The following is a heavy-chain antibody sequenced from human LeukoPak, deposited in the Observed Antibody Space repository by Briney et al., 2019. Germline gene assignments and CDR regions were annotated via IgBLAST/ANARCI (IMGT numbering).Heavy chain of an antibody. CDR1: GFTFSSYA. CDR3: AKAAYYDFWSGYHHWFDP. D-gene: IGHD3-3*01. V-gene: IGHV3-23*01. Sequence: GGSLRLSCAASGFTFSSYAMSWVRQAPGKGLEWVSAISGSGGSTYYADSVKGRFTISRDNSKNTLYLQMNSLRAEDTAVYYCAKAAYYDFWSGYHHWFDPWGQGTLVTVSS. J-gene: IGHJ5*02. CDR2: ISGSGGST.